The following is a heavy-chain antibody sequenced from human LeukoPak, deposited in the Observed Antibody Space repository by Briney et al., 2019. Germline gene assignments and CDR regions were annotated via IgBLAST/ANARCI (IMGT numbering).Heavy chain of an antibody. J-gene: IGHJ4*02. D-gene: IGHD6-13*01. V-gene: IGHV3-11*03. Sequence: GGSLRLSCAASGFTFSDYYMSWIRQAPGKGLEWVSYISSSSSYTNHADSVKGRFTISRDNAKNSLYLQMNSLRAEDTAVYYCARSIAAAGNDYWGQGTLVTVSS. CDR3: ARSIAAAGNDY. CDR1: GFTFSDYY. CDR2: ISSSSSYT.